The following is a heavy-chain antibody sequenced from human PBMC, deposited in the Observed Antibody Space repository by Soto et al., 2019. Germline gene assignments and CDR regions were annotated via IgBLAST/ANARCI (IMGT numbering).Heavy chain of an antibody. CDR3: ARAFRGNYNWFDP. CDR2: ISYDGSNK. CDR1: GFTFSSYA. V-gene: IGHV3-30-3*01. D-gene: IGHD2-21*02. Sequence: PGGSLRLSCAASGFTFSSYAMHWVRQAPGKGLEWVAVISYDGSNKYYADSVKGRFTISRDNSKNTLYLQMNSLRAEDTAVYYCARAFRGNYNWFDPWGQGTLVTVSS. J-gene: IGHJ5*02.